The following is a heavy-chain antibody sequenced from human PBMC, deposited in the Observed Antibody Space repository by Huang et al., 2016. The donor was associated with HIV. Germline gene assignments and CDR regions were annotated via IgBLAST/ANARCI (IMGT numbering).Heavy chain of an antibody. D-gene: IGHD3-16*01. CDR2: MNWKSGNI. V-gene: IGHV3-9*01. CDR3: AKDWGYDFGAFDF. J-gene: IGHJ3*01. CDR1: GFTFDGYA. Sequence: EVQWVESGGGLVRPGRSLRLSCAASGFTFDGYAMHWVRQTPGKGLEWVSGMNWKSGNIAYADSVRGRFTISRDNAKNALYLQMNSLRPEDTALYYCAKDWGYDFGAFDFWGRGTMVTVSS.